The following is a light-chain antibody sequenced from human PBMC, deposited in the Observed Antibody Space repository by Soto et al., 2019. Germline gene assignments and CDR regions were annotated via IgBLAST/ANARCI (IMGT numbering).Light chain of an antibody. Sequence: QSVLTQPASVSGSPGQSITISCTGTSSAVGGYDYVSWYQQHPGKAPKVMIYDVSDRPSGVSNRFSGSKSGNTASLTISGLQAEDEADYYCSSYTINNSRVFGAGTKVTVL. J-gene: IGLJ1*01. CDR2: DVS. CDR3: SSYTINNSRV. CDR1: SSAVGGYDY. V-gene: IGLV2-14*01.